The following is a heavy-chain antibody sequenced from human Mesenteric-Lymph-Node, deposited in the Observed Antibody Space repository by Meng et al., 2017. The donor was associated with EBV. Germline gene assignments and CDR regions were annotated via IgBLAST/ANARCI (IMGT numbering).Heavy chain of an antibody. CDR2: IYYSGST. D-gene: IGHD2-15*01. CDR3: ARDRAVVVAATPNWFDP. CDR1: GGSISSSSYY. V-gene: IGHV4-39*06. Sequence: RLPLPESGPGLVHPSDTLSLPSSCSGGSISSSSYYWGCIRQPPGKGLEWIGNIYYSGSTYYNPSLKSRVTISLDTSKSQFSLKLSSVTAADTAVYYCARDRAVVVAATPNWFDPWGQGTLVIV. J-gene: IGHJ5*02.